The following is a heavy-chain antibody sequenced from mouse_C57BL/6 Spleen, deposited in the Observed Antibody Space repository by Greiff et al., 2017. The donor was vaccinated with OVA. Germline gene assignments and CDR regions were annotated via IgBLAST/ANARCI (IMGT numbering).Heavy chain of an antibody. Sequence: QVQLKQPGAELVMPGASVKLSCKASGYTFTSYWMHWVKQRPGQGLEWIGEIDPSDSYTNYNQKFKGKSTLTVDKSSSTAYMQLSSLTSEDSAVYYCARKGAARGAMDYWGQGTSVTVSS. CDR3: ARKGAARGAMDY. V-gene: IGHV1-69*01. CDR2: IDPSDSYT. J-gene: IGHJ4*01. D-gene: IGHD3-1*01. CDR1: GYTFTSYW.